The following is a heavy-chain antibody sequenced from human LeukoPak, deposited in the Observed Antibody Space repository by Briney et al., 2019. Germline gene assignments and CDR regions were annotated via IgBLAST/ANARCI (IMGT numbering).Heavy chain of an antibody. J-gene: IGHJ4*02. CDR1: GFTFSSYA. D-gene: IGHD1-26*01. CDR3: ARGAGLVGATTWIDY. CDR2: ISYDGSNK. V-gene: IGHV3-30-3*01. Sequence: GGSLRLSCAASGFTFSSYAMHWVRQAPGKGLERVAVISYDGSNKYYADSVKGRFTISRDNSKNTLYLQMNSLRAEDTAVYYCARGAGLVGATTWIDYWGQGTLVTVSS.